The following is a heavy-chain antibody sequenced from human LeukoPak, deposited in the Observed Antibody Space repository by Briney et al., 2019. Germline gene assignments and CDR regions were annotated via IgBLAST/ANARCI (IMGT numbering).Heavy chain of an antibody. Sequence: GGSLRLSCAASGFTFSSYSMNWVRQAPGKGLEWVSSISSSSRYIYYADAVKGRYTISRDTAKNSLYLQMNSLRAEDTAVSYCARAPVYCSSTSCYSPSGFDYWGQGTLVTVSS. CDR2: ISSSSRYI. V-gene: IGHV3-21*01. J-gene: IGHJ4*02. D-gene: IGHD2-2*01. CDR1: GFTFSSYS. CDR3: ARAPVYCSSTSCYSPSGFDY.